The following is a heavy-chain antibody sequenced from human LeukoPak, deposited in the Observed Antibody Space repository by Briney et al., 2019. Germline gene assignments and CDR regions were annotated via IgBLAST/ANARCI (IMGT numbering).Heavy chain of an antibody. CDR2: TVAGYSET. CDR1: GSTISGHA. D-gene: IGHD3-3*01. CDR3: VKDFCRGGTCPFPFFAS. J-gene: IGHJ4*02. V-gene: IGHV3-23*01. Sequence: GGSLRLSCVASGSTISGHAMSWVRQAPAKGLEWVSITVAGYSETHYADSVRGRFTISRDDSSNTLSLEMNSLRADDTGTYYCVKDFCRGGTCPFPFFASWGQGTVVTVSS.